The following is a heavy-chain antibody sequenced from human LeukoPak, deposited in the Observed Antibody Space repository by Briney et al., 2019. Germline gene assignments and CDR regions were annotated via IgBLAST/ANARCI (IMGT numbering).Heavy chain of an antibody. Sequence: GGSLRLSCAASGFSFSSYAMIWVRQAPGKGLEWVSGISGSGGSTFYADSVKGRFTISRDNSKNTLYLLINSLRAEDTAVYYCAKDGTTVVRGLFDKWGPGTMVTVSS. CDR2: ISGSGGST. V-gene: IGHV3-23*01. J-gene: IGHJ3*02. CDR3: AKDGTTVVRGLFDK. CDR1: GFSFSSYA. D-gene: IGHD4-23*01.